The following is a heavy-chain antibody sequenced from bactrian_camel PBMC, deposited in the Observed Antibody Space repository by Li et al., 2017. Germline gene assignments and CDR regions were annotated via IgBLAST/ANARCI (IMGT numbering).Heavy chain of an antibody. D-gene: IGHD2*01. CDR1: GITFSRHA. Sequence: VQLVESGGGLVQPGESLRLSCVASGITFSRHAMSWVRQAPGKEVEWVAGITSLPSLFRAASYADSVKGRFTISKDNANNTVNLMMNSLKPEDTAMYYCAANFGPYCSGPYLARRANFEGQGTQVTVS. CDR2: ITSLPSLFRAA. J-gene: IGHJ4*01. V-gene: IGHV3S40*01.